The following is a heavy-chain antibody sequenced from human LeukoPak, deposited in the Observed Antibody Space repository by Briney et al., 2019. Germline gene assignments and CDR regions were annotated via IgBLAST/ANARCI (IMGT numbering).Heavy chain of an antibody. CDR1: GYSFTNYG. V-gene: IGHV7-4-1*02. CDR2: INTNTGNP. D-gene: IGHD3-3*01. Sequence: RAPVKVSCKASGYSFTNYGMNWVRQAPGQGLEWMGWINTNTGNPTYAQGFTGRFVFSLDTSVSTAYLQISSLKAEDTAVYYCARGSGISDYSYYYMDVWGKGTTVTVSS. J-gene: IGHJ6*03. CDR3: ARGSGISDYSYYYMDV.